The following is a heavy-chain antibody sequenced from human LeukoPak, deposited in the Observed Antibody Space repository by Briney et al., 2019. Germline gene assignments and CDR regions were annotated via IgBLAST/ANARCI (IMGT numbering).Heavy chain of an antibody. CDR2: INSDGSST. V-gene: IGHV3-74*01. CDR3: VMYTSGWD. Sequence: GGSLRLSCAASGFTFSSYSMNWVRQAPGKGLVWVSRINSDGSSTTYADSVKGRFTISRDNAKNTLYLQTNSLTAEDTAVYYCVMYTSGWDWGQGTLVTVSS. D-gene: IGHD6-19*01. J-gene: IGHJ4*02. CDR1: GFTFSSYS.